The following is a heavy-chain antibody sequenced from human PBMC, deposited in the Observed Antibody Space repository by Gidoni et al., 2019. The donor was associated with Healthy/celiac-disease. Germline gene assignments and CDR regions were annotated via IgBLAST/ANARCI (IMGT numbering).Heavy chain of an antibody. V-gene: IGHV3-23*01. CDR3: ASLYSSGWFRGYFDY. D-gene: IGHD6-19*01. J-gene: IGHJ4*02. CDR2: ISGSGGSS. CDR1: GFTFSSYA. Sequence: EVQLLESGGGLVQPGGSLRPSCAASGFTFSSYAMSWVRQALGKGLEWVSAISGSGGSSYYADSVKGRFTISRDNSKNTLYLQMNSLRAEDTAVYYCASLYSSGWFRGYFDYWGQGTLVTVSS.